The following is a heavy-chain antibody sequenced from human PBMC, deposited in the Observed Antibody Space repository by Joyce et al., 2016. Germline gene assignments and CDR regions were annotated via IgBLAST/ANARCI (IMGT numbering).Heavy chain of an antibody. CDR3: ARDWCGFADYYYFGMNV. J-gene: IGHJ6*02. D-gene: IGHD3-10*01. Sequence: EVQLVESGGGLVQPGGSLRLSCAASGFTFSGFGMNWVRQAQGKGLECISYISSSSNIIYDADSLDGRFTISRDNANNSLDLQMNSLRVEDTAIYYCARDWCGFADYYYFGMNVWGQGTTVTV. CDR1: GFTFSGFG. V-gene: IGHV3-48*01. CDR2: ISSSSNII.